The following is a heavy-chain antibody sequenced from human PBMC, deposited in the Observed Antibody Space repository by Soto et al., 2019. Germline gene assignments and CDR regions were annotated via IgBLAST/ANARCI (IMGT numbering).Heavy chain of an antibody. CDR1: GFNFINAW. V-gene: IGHV3-15*07. CDR2: IKSKADGETT. D-gene: IGHD1-26*01. J-gene: IGHJ6*02. Sequence: EVQLVESGGGLVEPGWSLRLSCAASGFNFINAWMHWVRQAPGKGLEWVGRIKSKADGETTDYAAPVKGRFIISRDDSKNTLYLQINSLKMEDTAVYYCSALGVWGQGTTVTVSS. CDR3: SALGV.